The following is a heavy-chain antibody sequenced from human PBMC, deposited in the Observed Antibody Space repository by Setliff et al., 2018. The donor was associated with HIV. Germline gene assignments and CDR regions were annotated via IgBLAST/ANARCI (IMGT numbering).Heavy chain of an antibody. CDR3: CTGPLNTYGWDH. Sequence: PGGSLRLSCAASGFTFSRHDMTWVRQAPGKGLEWVSSIKPSGDVTYYADSVKGRFTISRDNSKNTLFLQMNSLTTDDTALYYCCTGPLNTYGWDHWGQGTMVTVSS. J-gene: IGHJ4*02. D-gene: IGHD5-18*01. CDR2: IKPSGDVT. V-gene: IGHV3-23*01. CDR1: GFTFSRHD.